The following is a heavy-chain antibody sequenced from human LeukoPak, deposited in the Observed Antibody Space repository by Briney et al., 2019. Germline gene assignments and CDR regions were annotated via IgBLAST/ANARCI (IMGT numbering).Heavy chain of an antibody. Sequence: SGPTLVKPTETLTLTCTFSGSSLSTTGVGVAWIRQPPGKALEWLAVTYWNKDKSYSPSLKSRLTIIKDTSKNQVVLTMTNMDPVDTGTYYCAHKRTGSGSYTMWGQGTLVTVSS. CDR3: AHKRTGSGSYTM. CDR2: TYWNKDK. D-gene: IGHD3-10*01. CDR1: GSSLSTTGVG. V-gene: IGHV2-5*01. J-gene: IGHJ4*02.